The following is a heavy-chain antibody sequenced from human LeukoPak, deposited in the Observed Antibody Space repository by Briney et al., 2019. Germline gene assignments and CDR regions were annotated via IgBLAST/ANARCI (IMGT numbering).Heavy chain of an antibody. CDR1: GYTFTGYY. D-gene: IGHD2-2*01. V-gene: IGHV1-69*13. Sequence: GASVKVSCKASGYTFTGYYMHWVRQAPGQGLEWMGGIIPIFGTANYAQKFQGRVTITADESTSTAYMELSSLRSEDTAVYYCAREYLYCSSTSCYSEGFDYWGQGTLVTVSS. J-gene: IGHJ4*02. CDR3: AREYLYCSSTSCYSEGFDY. CDR2: IIPIFGTA.